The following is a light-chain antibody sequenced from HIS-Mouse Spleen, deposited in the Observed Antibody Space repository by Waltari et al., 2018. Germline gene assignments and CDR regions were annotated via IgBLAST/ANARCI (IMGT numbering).Light chain of an antibody. V-gene: IGLV3-19*01. CDR1: SLRSYY. Sequence: SSELTQDPAVSVALGQTVRITCQGESLRSYYASWYQQKPGQAPVLVIYGKNNRPSGIQDRFSGSSSGNTASLTITGAQAEDEADYYCNSRDSSGNHWVFGGGTKLTVL. CDR2: GKN. CDR3: NSRDSSGNHWV. J-gene: IGLJ3*02.